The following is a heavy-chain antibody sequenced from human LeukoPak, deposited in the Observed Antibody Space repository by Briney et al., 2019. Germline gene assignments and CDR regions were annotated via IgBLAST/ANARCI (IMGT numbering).Heavy chain of an antibody. CDR2: IWYDGSNK. D-gene: IGHD6-6*01. CDR1: GFTFSSYG. J-gene: IGHJ3*02. V-gene: IGHV3-33*01. CDR3: ARDQHSSSYAFDI. Sequence: PGGSLRLSCAASGFTFSSYGMHWVRQAPGKGLEWVAVIWYDGSNKYYADSVKGRFTISRDNSKNTLYLQMNSLRAEDTAVYYCARDQHSSSYAFDIWGQGTMVTVSS.